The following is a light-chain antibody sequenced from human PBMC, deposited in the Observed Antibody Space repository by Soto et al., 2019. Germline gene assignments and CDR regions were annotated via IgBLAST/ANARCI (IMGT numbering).Light chain of an antibody. CDR3: T. Sequence: EIVLTQSPGTLSLSPGERATLSCRASQSVSSSYLAWYQQKPGQAPRLLIYGASSRATGIPDRFSGSGSGTDFTLTISRLEPEDFAVYLRTFVQGTKVEIK. V-gene: IGKV3-20*01. CDR1: QSVSSSY. J-gene: IGKJ1*01. CDR2: GAS.